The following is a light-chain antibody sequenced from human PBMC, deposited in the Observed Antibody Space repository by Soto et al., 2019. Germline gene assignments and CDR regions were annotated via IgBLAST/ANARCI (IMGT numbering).Light chain of an antibody. CDR2: AAS. CDR1: QSISPW. V-gene: IGKV1-39*01. Sequence: DIQMTQFPSPLSASVGDRVTITCRASQSISPWLAWYQQKQGKAPKLLIYAASSLQSGVPSRFSGSGSGTDFTLTISSLQPEDFATYYCQQSYSTPLTFGGGTKVDIK. CDR3: QQSYSTPLT. J-gene: IGKJ4*01.